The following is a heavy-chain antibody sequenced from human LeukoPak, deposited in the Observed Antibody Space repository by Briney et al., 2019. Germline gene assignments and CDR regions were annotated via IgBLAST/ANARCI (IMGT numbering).Heavy chain of an antibody. J-gene: IGHJ6*03. CDR3: ARVFSYGDYGDWYYYYMDV. CDR2: IIPIFGTA. V-gene: IGHV1-69*06. Sequence: SVKVSCKASGGTFSSYAISWVRQAPGQGLEWMGGIIPIFGTANYAQKFQGRVTITADKSTSTAYMELSSLRSEDTAVYYCARVFSYGDYGDWYYYYMDVWGKGTTVTVSS. CDR1: GGTFSSYA. D-gene: IGHD4-17*01.